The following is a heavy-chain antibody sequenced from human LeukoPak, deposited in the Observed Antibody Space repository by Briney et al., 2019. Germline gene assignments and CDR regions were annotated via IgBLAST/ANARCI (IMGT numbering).Heavy chain of an antibody. D-gene: IGHD3-3*01. CDR1: GFRFRDYW. Sequence: GGSLRLSCAASGFRFRDYWMNWVRQSPGKGLEWVANIKEDGSVKNYVDSVRGRFTISRDNAEDSLSLQMNSLRAEDTAVYYCARTTTIFGVVPDYWGQGTLVTVSS. CDR2: IKEDGSVK. CDR3: ARTTTIFGVVPDY. J-gene: IGHJ4*02. V-gene: IGHV3-7*01.